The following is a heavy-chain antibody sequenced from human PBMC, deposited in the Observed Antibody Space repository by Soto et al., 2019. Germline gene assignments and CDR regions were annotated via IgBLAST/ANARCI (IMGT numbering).Heavy chain of an antibody. D-gene: IGHD3-10*01. J-gene: IGHJ4*02. CDR2: INPNSGGT. Sequence: ASVKVSCKASGYTFTGYYMHWVRQAPGQGLEWMGWINPNSGGTNYAQKFQGWVTMTRDTCISTAYMELSRLRSDDTAVYYCARASFRGASPSPYWGQGILVIVSS. CDR1: GYTFTGYY. V-gene: IGHV1-2*04. CDR3: ARASFRGASPSPY.